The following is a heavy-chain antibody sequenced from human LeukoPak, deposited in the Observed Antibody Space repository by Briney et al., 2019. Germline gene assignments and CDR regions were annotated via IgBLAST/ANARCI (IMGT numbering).Heavy chain of an antibody. CDR1: GFKFDYFA. CDR3: SRINYGGNSGYHFDS. V-gene: IGHV3-23*01. D-gene: IGHD4-23*01. CDR2: IGGSGSGP. Sequence: GGSLRLSCVASGFKFDYFAMSWVRQAPGKRLEWVSTIGGSGSGPSYADSVRGRFTISRDNPNNMVYLQMDSLGAEDTAVYYCSRINYGGNSGYHFDSWGQGTLVTVSS. J-gene: IGHJ4*02.